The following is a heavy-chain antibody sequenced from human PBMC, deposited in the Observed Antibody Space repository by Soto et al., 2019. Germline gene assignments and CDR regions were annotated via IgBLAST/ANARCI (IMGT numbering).Heavy chain of an antibody. J-gene: IGHJ6*02. CDR1: GYTFTTYG. Sequence: ASVKVSCKASGYTFTTYGISWVRQAPGQVLEWMGWISAYNGNTNYAQKLQGRVTMATDTSTSTAYMELRSLRSDDTAVYYCARDRGYSGSYYPIYYYYYGMDVWGQGTTVTVSS. V-gene: IGHV1-18*01. CDR2: ISAYNGNT. CDR3: ARDRGYSGSYYPIYYYYYGMDV. D-gene: IGHD1-26*01.